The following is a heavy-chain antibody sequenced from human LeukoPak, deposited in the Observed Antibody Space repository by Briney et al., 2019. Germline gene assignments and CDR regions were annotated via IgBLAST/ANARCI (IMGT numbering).Heavy chain of an antibody. J-gene: IGHJ4*02. CDR1: GFTFYDYD. D-gene: IGHD6-19*01. CDR2: ISWNSGSI. CDR3: AKDMHSSGWPIFDY. Sequence: GRSLRLSCAASGFTFYDYDMHWVRHAPGKGLEWVSGISWNSGSIVYADSVKGRFTISRDNAKNSLYLQMNSLRAEDTALYYCAKDMHSSGWPIFDYWGQRTLVTVSS. V-gene: IGHV3-9*01.